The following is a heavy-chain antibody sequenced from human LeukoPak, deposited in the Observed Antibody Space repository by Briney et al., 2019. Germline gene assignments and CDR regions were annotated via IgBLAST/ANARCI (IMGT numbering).Heavy chain of an antibody. Sequence: GGSLRLSCAASGFSVSNNYMSWVRLSPGKGLEWVSALYITGSTHYADSVKGRFTISRDNSKNALNLQMDSLRVEDTAVYYCAAADCGGDCYSDNHYYFMDLWGKGTTVILYS. CDR3: AAADCGGDCYSDNHYYFMDL. CDR1: GFSVSNNY. V-gene: IGHV3-53*01. D-gene: IGHD2-21*02. CDR2: LYITGST. J-gene: IGHJ6*03.